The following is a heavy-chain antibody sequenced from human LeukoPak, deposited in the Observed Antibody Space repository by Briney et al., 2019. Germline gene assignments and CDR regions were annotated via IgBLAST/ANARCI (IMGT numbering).Heavy chain of an antibody. Sequence: GGSLRLSCAASGFTFSSYEMNWVRQAPGKGLEWVSYISSSGSTIYYADSVKGRFTISRDNSKNTLYLQMNSLRAEDTAVYYCAKKPYSSGWSQVMDWGQGTLVTVSS. CDR1: GFTFSSYE. J-gene: IGHJ4*02. D-gene: IGHD6-19*01. CDR2: ISSSGSTI. CDR3: AKKPYSSGWSQVMD. V-gene: IGHV3-48*03.